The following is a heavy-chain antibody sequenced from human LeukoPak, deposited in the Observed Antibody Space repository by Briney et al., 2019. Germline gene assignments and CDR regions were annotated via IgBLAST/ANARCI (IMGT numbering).Heavy chain of an antibody. CDR2: IIPIFGTA. CDR3: AREVAYYFDY. J-gene: IGHJ4*02. V-gene: IGHV1-69*06. CDR1: GGTFSSYA. Sequence: SVKVSCKASGGTFSSYAISWVRQAPGQGLEWMGGIIPIFGTANYAQKFRGRVTITADKSTSTAYMELSSLRSEDTAVYYCAREVAYYFDYWGQGTLVTVSS.